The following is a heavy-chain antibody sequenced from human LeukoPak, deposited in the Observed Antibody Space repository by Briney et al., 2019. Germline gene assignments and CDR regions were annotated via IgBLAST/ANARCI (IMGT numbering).Heavy chain of an antibody. D-gene: IGHD3-10*01. CDR3: AKHYGSGTYYNYLDY. CDR1: GFTFSSYA. V-gene: IGHV3-23*01. J-gene: IGHJ4*02. CDR2: ISSNGGGT. Sequence: QSGGSLRLSCAPSGFTFSSYAMSWVRRAPGKGLEWVSAISSNGGGTFYADSVKGQFTISRDNSQNTLYLQMNSLRAENTAIYYCAKHYGSGTYYNYLDYWGQGTLVTVSS.